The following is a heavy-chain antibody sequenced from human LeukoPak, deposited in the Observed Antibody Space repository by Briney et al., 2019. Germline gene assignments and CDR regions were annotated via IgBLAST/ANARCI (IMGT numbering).Heavy chain of an antibody. Sequence: ASVKVSCKASGYTFTSYAMHWVRQAPGQRLEWMGWINAGNGNTKYSQKFQGRVTITRDTSASTAYMELSSLRSEDTAVYYCAREDDYVWGSYPYWGQGTLVTVSS. CDR3: AREDDYVWGSYPY. CDR2: INAGNGNT. V-gene: IGHV1-3*01. D-gene: IGHD3-16*01. CDR1: GYTFTSYA. J-gene: IGHJ4*02.